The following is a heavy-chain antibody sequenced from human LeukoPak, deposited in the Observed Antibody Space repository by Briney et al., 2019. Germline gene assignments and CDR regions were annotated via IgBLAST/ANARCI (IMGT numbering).Heavy chain of an antibody. Sequence: GGSLRLSCVASGFTFSSFEMNWVRQTPGKGLEWVSYISSSGTTIYYADSVKGRFTVSRDNAKNSLYLQMNSLRAEDTAVYYCARVSLLALWYWGQGTVVTVSS. D-gene: IGHD2-15*01. J-gene: IGHJ4*02. V-gene: IGHV3-48*03. CDR3: ARVSLLALWY. CDR2: ISSSGTTI. CDR1: GFTFSSFE.